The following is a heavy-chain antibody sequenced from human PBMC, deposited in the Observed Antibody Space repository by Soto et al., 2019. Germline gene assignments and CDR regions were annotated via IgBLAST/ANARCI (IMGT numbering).Heavy chain of an antibody. V-gene: IGHV2-5*02. CDR1: GFSLSTSGVG. CDR3: AHRRSFDSFDY. D-gene: IGHD3-9*01. J-gene: IGHJ4*02. CDR2: IYWDDDK. Sequence: QITLKESGPTLVKPTQTLTLTCSFSGFSLSTSGVGMGWIRQPPGKALEWLALIYWDDDKRYSPSLKSSVTITKDTSKNQVVLIMTNMDPVDTATYYGAHRRSFDSFDYWGQGTLVTVSS.